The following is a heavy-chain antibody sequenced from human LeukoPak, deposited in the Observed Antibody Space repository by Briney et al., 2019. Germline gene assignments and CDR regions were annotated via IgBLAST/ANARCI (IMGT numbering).Heavy chain of an antibody. CDR3: AKDERIKQLGYFDY. CDR1: GFTFSSYA. V-gene: IGHV3-23*01. CDR2: ISGSGGST. J-gene: IGHJ4*02. D-gene: IGHD6-6*01. Sequence: GASLRLSCAASGFTFSSYAMSWVRQAPGKGLEWVSAISGSGGSTYYADSVKGRFTISRDNSKNTPYLQMSSLRAEDTAVYYCAKDERIKQLGYFDYWGQGTLVTVSS.